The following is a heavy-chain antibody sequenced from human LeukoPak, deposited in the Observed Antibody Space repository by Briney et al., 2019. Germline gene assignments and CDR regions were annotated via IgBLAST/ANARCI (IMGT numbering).Heavy chain of an antibody. Sequence: GGSLRLSCAASGFRFNTYWMSWVRQAPGKGLEWVANIKQDGNEKYYADSVKGRFTVSRDNSKNTLYLQMNSLRAEDTAVYYCAKDQARGFVGNNWFDPWGQGTLVTVSS. J-gene: IGHJ5*02. CDR2: IKQDGNEK. D-gene: IGHD2-15*01. CDR1: GFRFNTYW. V-gene: IGHV3-7*01. CDR3: AKDQARGFVGNNWFDP.